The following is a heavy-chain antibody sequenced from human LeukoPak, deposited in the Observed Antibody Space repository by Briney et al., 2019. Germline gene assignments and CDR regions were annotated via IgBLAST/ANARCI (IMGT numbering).Heavy chain of an antibody. Sequence: SVKVSCKASGGTFSSYAISWVRQAPGQGLEWMGGIIPIFGTANYAQKFQGRVTITADESTSTAYMELSSLRSEDTAVYYCASVSSYRPEPDAFDIWGQGTMVTVSS. CDR2: IIPIFGTA. CDR1: GGTFSSYA. D-gene: IGHD3-16*02. CDR3: ASVSSYRPEPDAFDI. J-gene: IGHJ3*02. V-gene: IGHV1-69*13.